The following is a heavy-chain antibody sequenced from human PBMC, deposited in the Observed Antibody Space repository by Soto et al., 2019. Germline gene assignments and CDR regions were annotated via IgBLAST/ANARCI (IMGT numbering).Heavy chain of an antibody. D-gene: IGHD3-10*01. CDR3: ARVMKVLWFGELLPPYYMDV. V-gene: IGHV1-18*01. CDR2: ISAYNGNT. J-gene: IGHJ6*03. CDR1: GYTFTSYG. Sequence: ASVKVSCKASGYTFTSYGISWVRQAPGQGLEWMGWISAYNGNTNYAQKLQGRVTMTTDTSTSTAYMELRSLRSDDTAVYYCARVMKVLWFGELLPPYYMDVWGKGTTVTVSS.